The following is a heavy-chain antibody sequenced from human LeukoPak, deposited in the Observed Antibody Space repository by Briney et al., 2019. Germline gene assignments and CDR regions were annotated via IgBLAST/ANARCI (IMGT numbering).Heavy chain of an antibody. CDR1: GGSISSYY. D-gene: IGHD6-6*01. V-gene: IGHV4-59*08. Sequence: SETLSLTCTVSGGSISSYYWSWIRQPPGKGLEWIGYIYSSGNTVYNPFLKSRVTISVYTSKNQFSLRLSSVTAADTAVYYCARHSSSSRGWFDPWGQGTLVTVSS. CDR3: ARHSSSSRGWFDP. J-gene: IGHJ5*02. CDR2: IYSSGNT.